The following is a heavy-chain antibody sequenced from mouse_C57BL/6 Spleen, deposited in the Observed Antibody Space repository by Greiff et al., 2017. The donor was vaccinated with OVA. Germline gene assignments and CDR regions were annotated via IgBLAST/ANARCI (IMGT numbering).Heavy chain of an antibody. CDR3: ARRGLHGTGTGAMDY. CDR1: GYSFTGYF. J-gene: IGHJ4*01. CDR2: INPYNGDT. D-gene: IGHD4-1*01. Sequence: EVQLQQSGPELVKPGDSVKTSCKASGYSFTGYFMNWVMQSHGKSLEWIGRINPYNGDTFYNQKFKGKATLTVDKSSSTAHMELRSLTSEDSAVYYCARRGLHGTGTGAMDYWGQGTSVTVSS. V-gene: IGHV1-20*01.